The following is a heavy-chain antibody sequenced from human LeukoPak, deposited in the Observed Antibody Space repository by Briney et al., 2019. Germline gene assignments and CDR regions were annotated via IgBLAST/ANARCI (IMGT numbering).Heavy chain of an antibody. CDR3: ARDVGGYRYGYRPTELYWYFDL. V-gene: IGHV4-61*02. CDR2: ISTSGRT. Sequence: SETLSLTCTVSGGSISSGSYYWTWFRQPAGKGLEWIGRISTSGRTNFNPSLKSRVTISIDTSKNQFSLKLSSVTAADTAVYYCARDVGGYRYGYRPTELYWYFDLWGRGTLVTVSS. J-gene: IGHJ2*01. CDR1: GGSISSGSYY. D-gene: IGHD5-18*01.